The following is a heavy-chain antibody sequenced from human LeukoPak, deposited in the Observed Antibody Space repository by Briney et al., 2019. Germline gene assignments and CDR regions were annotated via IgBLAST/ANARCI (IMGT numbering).Heavy chain of an antibody. V-gene: IGHV4-34*01. J-gene: IGHJ6*03. D-gene: IGHD6-13*01. Sequence: PSETLSLTCAVYGGSFSGYYGSWIRQPPGKGLEWLGEISHSGSTNYNPSLKSRVTISVSTSKNHSAPKLSYVPTADTAVYYCSTSRWSALFYYYFYMDVWGKGATVTVSS. CDR1: GGSFSGYY. CDR2: ISHSGST. CDR3: STSRWSALFYYYFYMDV.